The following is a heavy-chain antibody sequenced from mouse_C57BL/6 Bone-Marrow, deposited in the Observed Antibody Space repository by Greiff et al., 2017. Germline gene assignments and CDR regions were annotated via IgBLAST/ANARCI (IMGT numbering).Heavy chain of an antibody. Sequence: EVKVEESGGGLVQPGGSMKLSCVASGFTFSNYWMNWVRQSPEKGLEWVAQIRLKSDNYATHYAESVKGRFTISRDDSKSSVYLQMNNLRAEDTGIYYCTGGGFLPGYAMDYWGQGTSVTVSS. D-gene: IGHD2-10*01. CDR3: TGGGFLPGYAMDY. V-gene: IGHV6-3*01. CDR1: GFTFSNYW. CDR2: IRLKSDNYAT. J-gene: IGHJ4*01.